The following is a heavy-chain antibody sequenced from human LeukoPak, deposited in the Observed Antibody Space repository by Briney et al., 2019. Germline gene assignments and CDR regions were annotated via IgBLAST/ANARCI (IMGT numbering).Heavy chain of an antibody. CDR3: ARDNV. Sequence: SETLSLTCTVSGGSISSYYRSWIRQPPGKGLEWIGYIYYSGSTNYNPSLKSRVTISVDTSKNQFSLKLSSVTAADTAVYYCARDNVWGQGTTVTVSS. CDR1: GGSISSYY. CDR2: IYYSGST. J-gene: IGHJ6*02. V-gene: IGHV4-59*12.